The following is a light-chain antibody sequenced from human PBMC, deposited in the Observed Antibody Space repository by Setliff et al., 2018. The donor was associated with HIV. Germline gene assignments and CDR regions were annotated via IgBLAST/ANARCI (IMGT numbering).Light chain of an antibody. CDR3: CSYTSTSARV. CDR1: SSDVGGYDY. J-gene: IGLJ1*01. V-gene: IGLV2-14*01. CDR2: EVS. Sequence: ALTQPASVSGSPGQSITISCTGTSSDVGGYDYVSWYQLHPGKTPKLMIFEVSNRPSGVSYRFSGSKSGNTASLTISGLRPEDEGDYFCCSYTSTSARVFGTGTKGTVL.